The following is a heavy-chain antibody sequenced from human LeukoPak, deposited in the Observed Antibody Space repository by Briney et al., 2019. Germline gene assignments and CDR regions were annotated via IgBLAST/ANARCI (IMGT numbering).Heavy chain of an antibody. CDR1: GESFSGYY. CDR2: IKHSGST. CDR3: ARSPRDILTGYFWYFDY. D-gene: IGHD3-9*01. Sequence: SETLSLTCGVYGESFSGYYWTWIRQPPGKGLEWIGEIKHSGSTHYNPSLKSRVLISVDTSKNQFSLKLSSVTAADTAVYYCARSPRDILTGYFWYFDYWGQGTLVTVSS. V-gene: IGHV4-34*01. J-gene: IGHJ4*02.